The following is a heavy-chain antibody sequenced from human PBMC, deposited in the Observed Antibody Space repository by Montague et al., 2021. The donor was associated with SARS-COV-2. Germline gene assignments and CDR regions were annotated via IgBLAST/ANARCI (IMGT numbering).Heavy chain of an antibody. D-gene: IGHD6-13*01. Sequence: SRRLSCAASGFTFSSFAVHWVRQAPGKGLEWVAVISYDGSDKYYVDSVEGRFTISRDNSKNTLYLQMNSLRAEDTAVYYCARDVYSSGWFARPDNWGQGTLVTVSS. J-gene: IGHJ4*02. V-gene: IGHV3-30*04. CDR1: GFTFSSFA. CDR2: ISYDGSDK. CDR3: ARDVYSSGWFARPDN.